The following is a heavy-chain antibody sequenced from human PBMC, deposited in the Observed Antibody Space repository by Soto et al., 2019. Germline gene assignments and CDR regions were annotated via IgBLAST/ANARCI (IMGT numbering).Heavy chain of an antibody. V-gene: IGHV4-34*01. CDR2: INHSGST. CDR3: AREIGSSTWCGMDV. D-gene: IGHD6-13*01. J-gene: IGHJ6*02. Sequence: QVQLQQWGAGLLKPSETLSLTCAVYGGSFSGYYWSWIRQPPGKGLEWIGEINHSGSTNYSPSLKSRVTRSVDTSKNQFSLKLSSVAAADTAVYYCAREIGSSTWCGMDVWGQGTTVTVSS. CDR1: GGSFSGYY.